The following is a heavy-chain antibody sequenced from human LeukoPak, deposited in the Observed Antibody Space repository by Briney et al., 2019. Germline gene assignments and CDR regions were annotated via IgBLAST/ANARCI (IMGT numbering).Heavy chain of an antibody. J-gene: IGHJ3*02. V-gene: IGHV5-51*01. CDR1: GSIFTSYW. CDR3: ARHGEYYGDYSPYDAFDI. CDR2: IYPGDSDT. D-gene: IGHD4-17*01. Sequence: GESLQISCQGAGSIFTSYWSGWGRQVHGKGLEWMGIIYPGDSDTRNSPTLQGQVTISGDKANSTCNLQWRGLKAAATAMYYCARHGEYYGDYSPYDAFDIRGQGTMVTLS.